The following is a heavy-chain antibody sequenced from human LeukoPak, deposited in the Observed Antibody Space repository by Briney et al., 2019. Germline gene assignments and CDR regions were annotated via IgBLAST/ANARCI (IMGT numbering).Heavy chain of an antibody. Sequence: SGTLSLTCPVSGGSISRYYWRWIRQPAGKGLEWIGRFYSGSTNYNPSLKSRVTMSVDTSKNQFSLKLSSVTAADTAVYYCARDSRIMGAPGAFDYWGQGTLVTVSS. J-gene: IGHJ4*02. V-gene: IGHV4-4*07. CDR2: FYSGST. CDR3: ARDSRIMGAPGAFDY. CDR1: GGSISRYY. D-gene: IGHD1-26*01.